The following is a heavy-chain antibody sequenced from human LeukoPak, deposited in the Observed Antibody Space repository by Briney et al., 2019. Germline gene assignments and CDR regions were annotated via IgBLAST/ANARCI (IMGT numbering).Heavy chain of an antibody. V-gene: IGHV7-4-1*02. J-gene: IGHJ4*02. CDR1: GYSFTTFA. CDR2: INTNTGNP. D-gene: IGHD5-18*01. Sequence: ASVKVSCKASGYSFTTFAMNWVRQAPGQGLEWMGWINTNTGNPTYAQDFTGRFVFSLDTSVTTTFLEISSLKAEDTAIYYRARSSWIQQSSDFWGQGTLVTVSS. CDR3: ARSSWIQQSSDF.